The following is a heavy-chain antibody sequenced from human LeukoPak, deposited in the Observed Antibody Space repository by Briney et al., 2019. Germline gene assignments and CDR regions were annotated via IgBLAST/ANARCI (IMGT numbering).Heavy chain of an antibody. CDR1: GFTFSSYS. J-gene: IGHJ6*03. V-gene: IGHV3-48*01. CDR2: ISSSSSTI. CDR3: ARDFWSGYYDYYYYYMDV. Sequence: GGSLRLSCAASGFTFSSYSMNWVRQAPGKGLEWVSYISSSSSTIYYADPVKGRFTISRDNAKNSLYLQMNSLRAEDTAVYYCARDFWSGYYDYYYYYMDVWGKGTTVTVSS. D-gene: IGHD3-3*01.